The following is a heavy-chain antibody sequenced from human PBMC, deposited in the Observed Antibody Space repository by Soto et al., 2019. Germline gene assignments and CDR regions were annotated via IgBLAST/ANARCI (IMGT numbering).Heavy chain of an antibody. J-gene: IGHJ5*02. CDR3: AKDNGKSFDP. CDR1: GFTFSSYG. CDR2: ISYDGSNK. Sequence: QVQLVESGGGVVQPGRSLRLSCAASGFTFSSYGMHWVRQAPGKGLEWVAVISYDGSNKYYADSVKGRFTISRDNSKNTLDLQMNSLRAEDTAVYYCAKDNGKSFDPWGQGTLVTVSS. V-gene: IGHV3-30*18.